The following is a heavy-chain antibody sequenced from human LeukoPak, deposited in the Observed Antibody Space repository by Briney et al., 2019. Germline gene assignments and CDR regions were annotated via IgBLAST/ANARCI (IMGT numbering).Heavy chain of an antibody. CDR2: IYYSGST. CDR3: ARAGARGGEIVVAPFDY. J-gene: IGHJ4*02. V-gene: IGHV4-31*03. D-gene: IGHD2-2*01. Sequence: SETLSLTCTVSGGSISSGDYFWSWIRQHPGKGLEWIGYIYYSGSTYYNPSLKSRVTISVDTSKNQFSLRLTSVTAADTAVYYCARAGARGGEIVVAPFDYWGQGTLVTVSS. CDR1: GGSISSGDYF.